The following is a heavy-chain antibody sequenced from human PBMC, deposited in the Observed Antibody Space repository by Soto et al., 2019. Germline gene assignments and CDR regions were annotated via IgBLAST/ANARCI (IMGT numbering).Heavy chain of an antibody. CDR1: SGSFSGYY. V-gene: IGHV4-34*01. J-gene: IGHJ4*02. D-gene: IGHD2-15*01. Sequence: PSETLSLTCAVYSGSFSGYYWSWIRQPPGKGLEWIGEINHSGSTNYNPSLKSRVTISVDTSKNQFSLKLSSVTAADTAVYYCARGSKGGLGRPLDYWGQGTLVTVSS. CDR3: ARGSKGGLGRPLDY. CDR2: INHSGST.